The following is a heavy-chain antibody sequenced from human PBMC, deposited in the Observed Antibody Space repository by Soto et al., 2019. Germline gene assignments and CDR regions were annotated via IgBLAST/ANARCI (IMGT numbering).Heavy chain of an antibody. J-gene: IGHJ5*02. CDR2: INHSGST. Sequence: PSETLSLTCAVYGGSFSGYYWSWIRQPPGKGLEWIGEINHSGSTNYNPSLKSRVTISVDTSKNQFSLKLSSVTAADTAVYYCAREGPRIAVAGTLIWFDPWGQGTLVTVSS. D-gene: IGHD6-19*01. CDR1: GGSFSGYY. CDR3: AREGPRIAVAGTLIWFDP. V-gene: IGHV4-34*01.